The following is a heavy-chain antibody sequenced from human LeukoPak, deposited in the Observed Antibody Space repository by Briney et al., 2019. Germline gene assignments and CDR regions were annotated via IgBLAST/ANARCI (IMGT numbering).Heavy chain of an antibody. V-gene: IGHV3-7*03. Sequence: GGSLRLSCAASGFTFSNYWMNWVRQAPGKGLEWVANIKQDGSEKFYVDSVKGRFTISRDNAKNSLYLQMNSLRAEDTAVYYCARAGGGVPFDYWGQGTLDTVSS. CDR2: IKQDGSEK. D-gene: IGHD3-10*01. CDR1: GFTFSNYW. J-gene: IGHJ4*02. CDR3: ARAGGGVPFDY.